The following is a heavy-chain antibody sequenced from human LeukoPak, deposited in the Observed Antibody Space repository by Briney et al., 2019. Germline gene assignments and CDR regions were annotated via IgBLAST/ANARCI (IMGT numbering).Heavy chain of an antibody. CDR2: IYYSGST. CDR1: GGSISSYY. V-gene: IGHV4-59*01. J-gene: IGHJ4*02. CDR3: ASGQLLWFGELLFASFDY. Sequence: PSETLSLTCTVSGGSISSYYWSWIRQPPGKGLEWIGYIYYSGSTNYNPSLKSRVTISVDTSKNQFSLKLSSVTAADTAVYYCASGQLLWFGELLFASFDYWGQGTLVTVSS. D-gene: IGHD3-10*01.